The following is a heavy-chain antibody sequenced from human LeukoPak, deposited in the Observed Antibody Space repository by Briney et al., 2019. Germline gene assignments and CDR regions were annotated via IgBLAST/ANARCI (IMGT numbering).Heavy chain of an antibody. V-gene: IGHV3-23*01. Sequence: GGSLRLSCAASGFTFGSYAMSWVRQAPGKGPEWVSTFSRSGSDTYYADSVKGRFTIFRDNSKNTLYLQMNGLRAEDTAVYYCAKGSLGSWYYFDYWGQGTLVTVSS. D-gene: IGHD6-13*01. J-gene: IGHJ4*02. CDR1: GFTFGSYA. CDR3: AKGSLGSWYYFDY. CDR2: FSRSGSDT.